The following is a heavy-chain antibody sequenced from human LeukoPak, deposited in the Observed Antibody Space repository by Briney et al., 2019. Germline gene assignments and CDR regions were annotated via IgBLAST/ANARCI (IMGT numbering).Heavy chain of an antibody. Sequence: SETLSLTCTVSGGSISSSSYYWGCIRQPPGKGLEWIGSIYYSGSTYYNPSLKSRVTISVDTSKNQFSLKLSSVTAAATAVYYCARRSRNIVATMTDHNWCDPWGQGTLVTVSS. J-gene: IGHJ5*02. D-gene: IGHD5-12*01. CDR1: GGSISSSSYY. CDR3: ARRSRNIVATMTDHNWCDP. V-gene: IGHV4-39*01. CDR2: IYYSGST.